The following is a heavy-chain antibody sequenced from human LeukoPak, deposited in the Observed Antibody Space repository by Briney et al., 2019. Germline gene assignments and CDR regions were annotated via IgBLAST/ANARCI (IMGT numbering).Heavy chain of an antibody. J-gene: IGHJ4*02. Sequence: GGSLRLSCAASGFTFSSYSMNWVRQAPGKGLEWVSSISSSSSYIYYADSVKGRFTISGDNAKNSLYLQMNSLRAEDTAVYYCAREGIQLEVDYWGQGTLVTVSS. V-gene: IGHV3-21*04. CDR1: GFTFSSYS. CDR2: ISSSSSYI. D-gene: IGHD5-18*01. CDR3: AREGIQLEVDY.